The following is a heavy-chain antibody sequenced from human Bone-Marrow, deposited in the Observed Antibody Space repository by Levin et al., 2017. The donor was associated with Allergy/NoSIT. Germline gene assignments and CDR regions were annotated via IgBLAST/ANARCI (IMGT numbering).Heavy chain of an antibody. Sequence: ASVKVSCKASGGTFSSYAISWVRQAPGQGLEWMGGIIPIFGTANYAQKFQGRVTITADESTSTAYMELSSLRSEDTAVYYCAREDWGSYRPTKAFDPWGQGTLVTVSS. V-gene: IGHV1-69*13. CDR2: IIPIFGTA. J-gene: IGHJ5*02. CDR3: AREDWGSYRPTKAFDP. D-gene: IGHD3-16*02. CDR1: GGTFSSYA.